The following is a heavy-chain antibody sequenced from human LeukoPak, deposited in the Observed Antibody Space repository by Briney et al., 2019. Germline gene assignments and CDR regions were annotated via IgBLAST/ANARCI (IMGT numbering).Heavy chain of an antibody. CDR3: ARGCRSGQVDY. J-gene: IGHJ4*02. D-gene: IGHD2-15*01. CDR1: GGSISSSSYY. CDR2: IYYSGST. Sequence: PSETLSLTCTVSGGSISSSSYYWGWIRQPPGKGLEWIGSIYYSGSTYYNPSLKSRVTISVDTSKNQFSLKLSSVTAADTAVYYCARGCRSGQVDYWGQGTLVTVSS. V-gene: IGHV4-39*07.